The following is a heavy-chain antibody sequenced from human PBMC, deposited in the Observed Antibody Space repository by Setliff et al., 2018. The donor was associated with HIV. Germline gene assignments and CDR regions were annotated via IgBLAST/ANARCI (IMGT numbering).Heavy chain of an antibody. J-gene: IGHJ4*02. CDR1: GFTVSSYS. V-gene: IGHV3-48*02. CDR3: ARPQFPVTAYFEF. D-gene: IGHD2-21*02. Sequence: GGSLRLSCAASGFTVSSYSMNWVRQAPGKGLEWVSYISSSSSTIYYADSVKGRFTVSRDNAKNSLFLQLNSLRDDDTAVYFCARPQFPVTAYFEFWGQGTLVTVSS. CDR2: ISSSSSTI.